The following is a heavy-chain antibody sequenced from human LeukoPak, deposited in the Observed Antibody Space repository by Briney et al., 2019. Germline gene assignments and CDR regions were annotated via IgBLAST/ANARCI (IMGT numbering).Heavy chain of an antibody. CDR2: ISHDGSDK. J-gene: IGHJ4*02. CDR3: AKERYSSSYFDY. D-gene: IGHD6-6*01. CDR1: GFTFRSYN. Sequence: GGSLRLSCAASGFTFRSYNMAWVRQAPGKGLEWVAAISHDGSDKYYADSVKGRFTISRDNSKNTLYLQMNSLRAEDTAVYYCAKERYSSSYFDYWGQGTLVTVSS. V-gene: IGHV3-30*18.